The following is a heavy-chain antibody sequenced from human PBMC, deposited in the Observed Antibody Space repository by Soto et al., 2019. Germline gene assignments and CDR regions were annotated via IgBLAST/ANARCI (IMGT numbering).Heavy chain of an antibody. V-gene: IGHV3-23*01. Sequence: PGGSLRLSCAASGFTFSSYAMSWVRQAPGKGLEWVSAISGSGGSTYYADSVKGRFTISRDNSKNTLYLQMNSLRAEDTAVYYCAKDDGRSSRIHRRPFDYWGQGTLVTVSS. D-gene: IGHD6-13*01. CDR1: GFTFSSYA. CDR3: AKDDGRSSRIHRRPFDY. J-gene: IGHJ4*02. CDR2: ISGSGGST.